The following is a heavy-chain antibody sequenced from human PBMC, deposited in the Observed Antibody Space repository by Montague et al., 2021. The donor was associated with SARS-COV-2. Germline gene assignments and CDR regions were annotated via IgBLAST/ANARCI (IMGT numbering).Heavy chain of an antibody. CDR1: GGSISSGSSY. J-gene: IGHJ3*02. Sequence: TLSLTCNVAGGSISSGSSYWSWIRQPAGKGLEWIGRIYTSGSTNYNPSLKSRVTISVDTSKNQLSLKLSSVTAADTAVYYCARDSLTLDAFDIWGQGTMVTVSS. CDR2: IYTSGST. D-gene: IGHD2-21*02. CDR3: ARDSLTLDAFDI. V-gene: IGHV4-61*02.